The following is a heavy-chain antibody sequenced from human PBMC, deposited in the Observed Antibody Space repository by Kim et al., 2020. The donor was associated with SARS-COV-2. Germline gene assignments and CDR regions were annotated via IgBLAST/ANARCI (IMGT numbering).Heavy chain of an antibody. J-gene: IGHJ6*02. V-gene: IGHV1-69*13. CDR2: IIPIFGTA. D-gene: IGHD1-1*01. Sequence: SVKVSCKASGGTFSSYAISWVRQAPGQGLEWMGGIIPIFGTANYAQKFQGRVTITADESTSTAYMELSSLRSEDTAVYYCARVGTGTYYGMDVWGQGTTVTVSS. CDR3: ARVGTGTYYGMDV. CDR1: GGTFSSYA.